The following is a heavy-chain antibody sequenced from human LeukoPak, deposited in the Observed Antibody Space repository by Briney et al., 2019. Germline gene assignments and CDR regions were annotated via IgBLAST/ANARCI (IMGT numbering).Heavy chain of an antibody. CDR2: IIPIFGTA. V-gene: IGHV1-69*05. CDR1: GGTFSSYA. Sequence: ASVKVSCKASGGTFSSYAISRVRQAPGQGLEWMGGIIPIFGTANYAQKFQGRVTITTDESTSTAYMELSSLRSEDTAVYYCARSVSWSGYYNYYYMDVWGKGTTVTVSS. J-gene: IGHJ6*03. D-gene: IGHD3-3*01. CDR3: ARSVSWSGYYNYYYMDV.